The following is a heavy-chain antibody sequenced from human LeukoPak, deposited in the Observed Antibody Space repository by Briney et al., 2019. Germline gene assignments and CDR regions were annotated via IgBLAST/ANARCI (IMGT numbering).Heavy chain of an antibody. CDR2: MYSSGSI. D-gene: IGHD6-13*01. CDR1: GASISSWY. Sequence: PSETLSLTCTVSGASISSWYWSWIRQPAGKGLEWLGHMYSSGSIKYNPSLKSRVTISVDKSKNQFSLKLSSVTAADTAVYYCAGDEDRTSWYYYWGQGTLVTVSS. J-gene: IGHJ4*02. V-gene: IGHV4-4*07. CDR3: AGDEDRTSWYYY.